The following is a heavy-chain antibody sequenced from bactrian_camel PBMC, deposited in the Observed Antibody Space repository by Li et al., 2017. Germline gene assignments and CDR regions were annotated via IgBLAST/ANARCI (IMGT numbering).Heavy chain of an antibody. CDR3: AADPVGRYDCLSGSWSYNY. CDR1: GRTRSTVC. Sequence: HVQLVESGGGTVQAGGSLRLSCKISGRTRSTVCMGWYRQAPGSECELVSTITNDGTDYKYLADSVKGRFTMSQDNAKNTMYLQMNSLKPDDTATYYCAADPVGRYDCLSGSWSYNYWGQGTQVTVS. CDR2: ITNDGTDYK. V-gene: IGHV3S53*01. J-gene: IGHJ4*01. D-gene: IGHD1*01.